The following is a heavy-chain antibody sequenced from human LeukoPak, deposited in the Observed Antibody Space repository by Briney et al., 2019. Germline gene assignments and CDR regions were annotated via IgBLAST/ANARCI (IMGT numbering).Heavy chain of an antibody. CDR3: ARHRQDERGANSIGPFLAFDI. D-gene: IGHD2/OR15-2a*01. CDR2: IYYSGST. Sequence: TSQTLSLTCTVSGGSISSGGYYWSWIRQHPGKGLEWIGYIYYSGSTYYNPSLKSRVTISVDTSKNQFSLKLSSVTAADTAVYYCARHRQDERGANSIGPFLAFDIWGQGTMVTVSS. CDR1: GGSISSGGYY. J-gene: IGHJ3*02. V-gene: IGHV4-31*03.